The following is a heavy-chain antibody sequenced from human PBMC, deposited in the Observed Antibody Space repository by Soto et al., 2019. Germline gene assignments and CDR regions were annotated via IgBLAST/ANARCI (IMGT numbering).Heavy chain of an antibody. Sequence: LSLTCTVSGGSISRGGYYWSWIRQHPGKGLEWIGYIYYSGSTYYNPSLKSRVTISVDTSKNQFSLKLSSVTAADTAVYYCARALDIVVVPAFDYWGQGTLVTVSS. D-gene: IGHD2-2*01. CDR3: ARALDIVVVPAFDY. CDR2: IYYSGST. V-gene: IGHV4-31*03. CDR1: GGSISRGGYY. J-gene: IGHJ4*02.